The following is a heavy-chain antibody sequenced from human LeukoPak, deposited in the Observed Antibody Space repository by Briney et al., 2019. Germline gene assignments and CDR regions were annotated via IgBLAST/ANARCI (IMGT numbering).Heavy chain of an antibody. CDR1: GFTFSSYA. J-gene: IGHJ1*01. CDR3: AKFSVVVITGFQH. V-gene: IGHV3-23*01. Sequence: GGSLRLSCAASGFTFSSYAMSWVRQAPGKGLEWVSAISGSGSNTYYADSVKGRFTISRDNSKNTLYLQMNSLRAEDTAVYYCAKFSVVVITGFQHWGQGTLVTVSS. D-gene: IGHD3-22*01. CDR2: ISGSGSNT.